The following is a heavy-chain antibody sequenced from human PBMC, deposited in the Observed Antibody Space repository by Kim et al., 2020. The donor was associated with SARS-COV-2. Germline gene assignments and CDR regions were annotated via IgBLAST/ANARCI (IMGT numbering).Heavy chain of an antibody. CDR2: IWYDGSNK. CDR3: AKDFVGLEYSSGPDY. Sequence: GGSLRLSCAASGFTFSSYGMHWVRQAPGKGLEWVAVIWYDGSNKYYADSVKGRFTISRDNSKNTLYLQMNSLRAEDTAVYYCAKDFVGLEYSSGPDYWGQGTLVTVSS. V-gene: IGHV3-33*06. CDR1: GFTFSSYG. D-gene: IGHD6-19*01. J-gene: IGHJ4*02.